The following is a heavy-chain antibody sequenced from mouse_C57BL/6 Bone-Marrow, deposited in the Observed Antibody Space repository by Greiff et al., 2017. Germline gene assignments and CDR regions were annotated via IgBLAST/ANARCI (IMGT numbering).Heavy chain of an antibody. D-gene: IGHD3-2*02. V-gene: IGHV1-7*01. Sequence: VHLVESGAELAKPGASVKLSCKASGYTFTSYWMHWVKQRPGQGLEWIGYINPSSGYTKYNQKFKDKATLTADKSSSTAYMQLSSLTYEDSAVYYCAKGQLRAWFAYWGQGTLVTVSA. J-gene: IGHJ3*01. CDR3: AKGQLRAWFAY. CDR2: INPSSGYT. CDR1: GYTFTSYW.